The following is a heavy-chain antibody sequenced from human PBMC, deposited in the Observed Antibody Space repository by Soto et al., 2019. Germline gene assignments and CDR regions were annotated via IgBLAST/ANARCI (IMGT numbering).Heavy chain of an antibody. Sequence: SETLSLTCTVSGGSISSGDYYWSWIRQPPGKGLEWIGYIYYSGSTYYNPSLKSRVTISVDTSKNQFSLKLSSVTAADTAVYYCARDLGPRWLQSLYYYGMDVWGQGTTVTV. CDR3: ARDLGPRWLQSLYYYGMDV. CDR1: GGSISSGDYY. V-gene: IGHV4-30-4*01. CDR2: IYYSGST. J-gene: IGHJ6*02. D-gene: IGHD5-12*01.